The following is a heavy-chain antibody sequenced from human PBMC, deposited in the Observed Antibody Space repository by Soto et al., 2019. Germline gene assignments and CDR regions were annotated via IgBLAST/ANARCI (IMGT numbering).Heavy chain of an antibody. J-gene: IGHJ6*02. Sequence: SETLSLTCAVYGGSFSGDYWSWIRQPPGKGLEWIGEINHSGNTNYNPSLMGRGTISVDTSKNQFSLKVTSVSAADTAVYYCARLCGYDTHRMDVWGQGTTVTVSS. CDR3: ARLCGYDTHRMDV. V-gene: IGHV4-34*01. D-gene: IGHD5-12*01. CDR1: GGSFSGDY. CDR2: INHSGNT.